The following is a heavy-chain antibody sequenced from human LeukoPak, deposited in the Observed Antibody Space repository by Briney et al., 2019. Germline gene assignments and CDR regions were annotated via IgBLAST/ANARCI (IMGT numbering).Heavy chain of an antibody. V-gene: IGHV3-33*01. CDR3: ARDGIAVAVPFDY. J-gene: IGHJ4*02. CDR1: GFTFSSYG. CDR2: IWYDGSNK. Sequence: GRSLRLSCAASGFTFSSYGMHWVRQAPGKGLEWVAVIWYDGSNKYYADSVKGRLTISRDNSKNTLYLQMNSLRAEDTAVYYCARDGIAVAVPFDYWGQGTLVTVSS. D-gene: IGHD6-19*01.